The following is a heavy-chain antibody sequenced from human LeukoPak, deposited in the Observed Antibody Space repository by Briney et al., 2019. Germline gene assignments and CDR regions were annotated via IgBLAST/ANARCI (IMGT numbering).Heavy chain of an antibody. J-gene: IGHJ4*02. CDR3: ARGFSYDSSGYYNY. CDR1: GYTFTSYG. D-gene: IGHD3-22*01. Sequence: ASVKVSCKASGYTFTSYGISWVRQAPGQGLEGMGWISAYNGNTNNAQKLQGRVTMTTDTSTSTAYMELRSLRSEDTAVYYCARGFSYDSSGYYNYWGQGTLVTVSS. V-gene: IGHV1-18*01. CDR2: ISAYNGNT.